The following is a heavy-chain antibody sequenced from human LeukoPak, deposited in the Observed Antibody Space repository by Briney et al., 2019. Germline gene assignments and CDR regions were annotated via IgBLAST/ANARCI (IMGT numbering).Heavy chain of an antibody. V-gene: IGHV3-33*08. CDR1: GFTFSSYG. D-gene: IGHD3-22*01. CDR3: ASPVDYYDSSGIGY. J-gene: IGHJ4*02. CDR2: IWYGGSNK. Sequence: GGSLRLSCAASGFTFSSYGMHWVRQAPGKGLEWVAVIWYGGSNKYYADSVKGRFTISRDNSKNTLYLQMNSLRAEDTAVYYCASPVDYYDSSGIGYWGQGTLVTVSS.